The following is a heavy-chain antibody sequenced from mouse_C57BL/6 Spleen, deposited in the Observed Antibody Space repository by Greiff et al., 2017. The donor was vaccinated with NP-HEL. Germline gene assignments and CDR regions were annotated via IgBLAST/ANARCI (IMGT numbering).Heavy chain of an antibody. CDR1: GFSFTSYG. Sequence: QVQLKESGPGLVAPSQSLSITCTVSGFSFTSYGVHWVRQPPGKGLEWLVVIWSDGSTTYNSALKSRLSISKDNSKSQVFLKMNSLQTDDTAMYYCARESQTGRGFAYWGQGTLVTVSA. V-gene: IGHV2-6*03. D-gene: IGHD4-1*01. CDR3: ARESQTGRGFAY. CDR2: IWSDGST. J-gene: IGHJ3*01.